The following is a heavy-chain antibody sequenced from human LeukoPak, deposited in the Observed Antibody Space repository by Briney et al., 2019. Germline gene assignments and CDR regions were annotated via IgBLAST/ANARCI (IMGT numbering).Heavy chain of an antibody. V-gene: IGHV4-34*01. D-gene: IGHD6-13*01. CDR1: GGSFSGYY. Sequence: SETLPLTCAVYGGSFSGYYWSWIRQPPGKGLEWIGEINHSGSTNYNPSLKSRVTISVDTSKNQFSLKLSSVTAADTAVYYCARGPPDSSSWYQSWEMGYWGQGTLVTVSS. CDR3: ARGPPDSSSWYQSWEMGY. CDR2: INHSGST. J-gene: IGHJ4*02.